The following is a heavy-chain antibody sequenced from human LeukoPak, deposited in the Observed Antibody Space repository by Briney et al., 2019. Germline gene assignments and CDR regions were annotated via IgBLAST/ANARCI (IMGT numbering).Heavy chain of an antibody. CDR2: ISSSSSYI. D-gene: IGHD4-17*01. J-gene: IGHJ4*02. CDR1: GFTFSSYS. CDR3: ARDGTVTIFDY. V-gene: IGHV3-21*01. Sequence: RGSLRLSCAASGFTFSSYSMNWVRQAPGKGLEWVSSISSSSSYIYYADSVKGRFTISRDNAKNSLYLQMNSLRAEDTAVYYCARDGTVTIFDYWGQGTLVTVSS.